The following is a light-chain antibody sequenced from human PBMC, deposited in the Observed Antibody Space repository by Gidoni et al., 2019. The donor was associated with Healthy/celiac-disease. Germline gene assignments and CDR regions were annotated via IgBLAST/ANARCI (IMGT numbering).Light chain of an antibody. CDR2: AAS. CDR1: QGISSS. CDR3: QQANSFPYT. Sequence: DIQMTQSPSSVSASVGNRVTITCRASQGISSSLAWYQQKPGRAPKLLIYAASSLQSGVPSRFSGGASGTDFTLTISSLQPEDFATYYCQQANSFPYTFGQGTKVEIK. J-gene: IGKJ2*01. V-gene: IGKV1-12*01.